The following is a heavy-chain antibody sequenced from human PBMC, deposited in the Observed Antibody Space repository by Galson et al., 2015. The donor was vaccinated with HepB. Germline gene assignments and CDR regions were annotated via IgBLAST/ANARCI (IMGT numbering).Heavy chain of an antibody. D-gene: IGHD2-15*01. CDR1: GFTFSDSH. Sequence: SLRLSCAASGFTFSDSHMSWIRQAPGKGLQWVSYISSSASYRNCADSVKGRFTISRDNAKNSLYLQMDSLRAEDTAVYYCARNGRGGRAFDIWGQGTMVTVSS. CDR3: ARNGRGGRAFDI. CDR2: ISSSASYR. V-gene: IGHV3-11*06. J-gene: IGHJ3*02.